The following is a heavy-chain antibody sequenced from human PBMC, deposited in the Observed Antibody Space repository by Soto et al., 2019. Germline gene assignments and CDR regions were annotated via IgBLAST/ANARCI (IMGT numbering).Heavy chain of an antibody. Sequence: QVQLVQSGAEVKKPGSSVKVSCKASGGTFSSYTISWVRQAPGQGLEWMGRSIPILGMANYAQKFQGRVTITADKSTSTAYMELSSLRSEDTAVYYCARSITMVRGDWGQGTLVTVSS. J-gene: IGHJ4*02. V-gene: IGHV1-69*02. CDR3: ARSITMVRGD. CDR1: GGTFSSYT. CDR2: SIPILGMA. D-gene: IGHD3-10*01.